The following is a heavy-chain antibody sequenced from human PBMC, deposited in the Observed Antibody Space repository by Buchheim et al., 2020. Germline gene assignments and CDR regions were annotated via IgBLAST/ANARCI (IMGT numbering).Heavy chain of an antibody. CDR2: ISYDESNK. J-gene: IGHJ4*02. CDR1: GFTFSSYG. Sequence: QVQLVESGGGVVQPGRSLRLSCAASGFTFSSYGMHWVRQAPGKGLEWVAVISYDESNKYYVDSVKGRFTISRDNSKNMLYLQMNTLRAEDTGVYFCAKDWSLGYSGYSDYWGQGTL. D-gene: IGHD5-12*01. CDR3: AKDWSLGYSGYSDY. V-gene: IGHV3-30*18.